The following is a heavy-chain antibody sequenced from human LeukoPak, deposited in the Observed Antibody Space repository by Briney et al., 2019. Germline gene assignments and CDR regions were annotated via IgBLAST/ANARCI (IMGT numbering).Heavy chain of an antibody. CDR3: ARADSGYDSVDY. D-gene: IGHD5-12*01. V-gene: IGHV4-59*01. CDR2: ISYNGYT. Sequence: KPSETLSLTCTVSGSSISNYYWSWIRQPPGKGPEWIGYISYNGYTNYRPSLQSRVTISLDTSNYQFSLRLSSVTAADTAIYYCARADSGYDSVDYWGQGTLVTVSS. CDR1: GSSISNYY. J-gene: IGHJ4*02.